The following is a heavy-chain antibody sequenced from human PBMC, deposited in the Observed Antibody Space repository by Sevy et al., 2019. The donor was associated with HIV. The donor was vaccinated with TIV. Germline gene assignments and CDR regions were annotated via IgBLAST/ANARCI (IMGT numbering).Heavy chain of an antibody. CDR1: GFTFSSYA. CDR3: ARDLLGYYDSSGYPDY. CDR2: ISYDGSNK. Sequence: GGSLRLSCAAPGFTFSSYAMHWVRPAPGKGLEWVAVISYDGSNKYYADSVKGRFTISRDNSKNTLYLQMNSLRAEDTAVYYCARDLLGYYDSSGYPDYWGQGTLVTVSS. V-gene: IGHV3-30-3*01. D-gene: IGHD3-22*01. J-gene: IGHJ4*02.